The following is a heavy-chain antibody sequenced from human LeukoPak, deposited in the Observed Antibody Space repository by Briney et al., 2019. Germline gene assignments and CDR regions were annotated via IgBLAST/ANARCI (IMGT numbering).Heavy chain of an antibody. J-gene: IGHJ4*02. Sequence: GASLKISCKGSGYSFTSFWIGWVRLMPGKGLEWMGIIYPGDSDTRYSPSFQGQVTISADKSISTAYLQWSCLKASDTAMYYCARLAAAGVNDYWGQGTLVTVSS. V-gene: IGHV5-51*01. CDR3: ARLAAAGVNDY. CDR1: GYSFTSFW. D-gene: IGHD6-13*01. CDR2: IYPGDSDT.